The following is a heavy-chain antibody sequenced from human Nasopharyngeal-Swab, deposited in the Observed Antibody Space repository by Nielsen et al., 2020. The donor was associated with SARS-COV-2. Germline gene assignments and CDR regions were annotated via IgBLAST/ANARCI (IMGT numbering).Heavy chain of an antibody. CDR3: SRDRGGKMAAAGIYFDY. CDR1: GYTFTSYA. Sequence: ASVKDSCKASGYTFTSYAMHWVRQAPGQRLEWMGWINAGNGNTKYSQKFQGRVTITRDTSASTAYMELSSLRSEDTAVYYRSRDRGGKMAAAGIYFDYWGQGTLVTVSS. D-gene: IGHD6-13*01. CDR2: INAGNGNT. V-gene: IGHV1-3*01. J-gene: IGHJ4*02.